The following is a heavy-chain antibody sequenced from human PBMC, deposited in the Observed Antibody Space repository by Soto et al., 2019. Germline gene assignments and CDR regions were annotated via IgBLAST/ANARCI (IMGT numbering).Heavy chain of an antibody. CDR3: VKGGEDITSSYGMDV. CDR2: ISTGGTYL. CDR1: GFTFRTHT. J-gene: IGHJ6*02. V-gene: IGHV3-21*02. Sequence: EVQLVESGGGLVKAGGSLRLSCAASGFTFRTHTLLWVRQAPGKGLEWVSSISTGGTYLEYAHSVKGRFTISRDDAKDSVLLQMNSLKTDDTAVYYCVKGGEDITSSYGMDVWGQGTTVTVSS. D-gene: IGHD2-2*01.